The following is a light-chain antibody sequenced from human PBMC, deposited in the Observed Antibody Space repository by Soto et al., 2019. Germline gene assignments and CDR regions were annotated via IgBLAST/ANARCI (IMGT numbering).Light chain of an antibody. CDR3: QQRSNWRT. J-gene: IGKJ5*01. CDR2: GAS. CDR1: QSVSNDF. Sequence: EIVLRPSPGILSLTPGERATLSCRASQSVSNDFLAWYQQKPGQAPRLLIYGASTRATDVPDRFSGSGSGADFTLTISSLEPEDFAVYYCQQRSNWRTFGQGTRLEI. V-gene: IGKV3D-20*02.